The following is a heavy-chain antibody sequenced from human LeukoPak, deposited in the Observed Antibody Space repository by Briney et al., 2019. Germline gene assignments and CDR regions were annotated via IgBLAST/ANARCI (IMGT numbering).Heavy chain of an antibody. D-gene: IGHD2-2*02. J-gene: IGHJ4*02. CDR2: IYYSGST. Sequence: SETLSLTCTVSGGSISGYYWSWIRQPPRKGLEWIGYIYYSGSTYYNPSLKSRVTISVDTSKNQFSLKLSSVTAADTAVYYCARARDPRYCSSTSCYIFDYWGQGTLVTVSS. V-gene: IGHV4-59*12. CDR1: GGSISGYY. CDR3: ARARDPRYCSSTSCYIFDY.